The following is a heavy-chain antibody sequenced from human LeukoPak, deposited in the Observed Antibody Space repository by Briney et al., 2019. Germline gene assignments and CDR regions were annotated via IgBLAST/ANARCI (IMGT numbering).Heavy chain of an antibody. CDR3: ARESGYYDSSGYTDY. V-gene: IGHV4-34*01. D-gene: IGHD3-22*01. CDR1: GGSFSGYY. Sequence: SETLSLTCAVYGGSFSGYYWSWIRQPPGKGLEWIGEINHSVSTNYNPSLKSRVTISVDTSKNQFSLKLSSVTAADTAVYYCARESGYYDSSGYTDYWGQGTLVTVSS. J-gene: IGHJ4*02. CDR2: INHSVST.